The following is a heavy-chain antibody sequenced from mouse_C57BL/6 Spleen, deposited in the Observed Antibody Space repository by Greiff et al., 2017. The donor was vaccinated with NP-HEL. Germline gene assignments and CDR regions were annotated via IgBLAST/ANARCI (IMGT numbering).Heavy chain of an antibody. D-gene: IGHD2-4*01. V-gene: IGHV1-82*01. CDR2: IYPGDGDT. J-gene: IGHJ4*01. CDR3: ARGRDYDGVMDY. CDR1: GYAFSSSW. Sequence: VQLQQSGPELVKPGASVKISCKASGYAFSSSWMNWVKQRPGKGLEWIGRIYPGDGDTNYNGKFKGKATLTADKSSSTAYMQLSSLTSEDSAVYFCARGRDYDGVMDYWGQGTSVTVSS.